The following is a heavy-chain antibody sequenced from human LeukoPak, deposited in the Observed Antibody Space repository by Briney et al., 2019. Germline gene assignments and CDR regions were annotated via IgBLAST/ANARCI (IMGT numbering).Heavy chain of an antibody. CDR2: INWNGGST. Sequence: GGSLRLSCAASGFTFDDYTMHWVRQAPGKGLEWLSSINWNGGSTYFADSMKGRFTISRDNAKNSLYLQMNSLKAEDTAVYYCARAGLYSGSGLDYWGPGTLVTVSS. D-gene: IGHD5-12*01. CDR1: GFTFDDYT. J-gene: IGHJ4*02. V-gene: IGHV3-20*04. CDR3: ARAGLYSGSGLDY.